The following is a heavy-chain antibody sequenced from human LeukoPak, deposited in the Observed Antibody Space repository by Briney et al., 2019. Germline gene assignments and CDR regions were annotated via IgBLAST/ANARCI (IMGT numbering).Heavy chain of an antibody. D-gene: IGHD2-21*02. CDR1: GGSISTYY. CDR3: ARGAYCGGDCYFDY. Sequence: PSDTLSLTCTVSGGSISTYYWNWIRQPAGKGLEWIGRIYASGTTNYNPSLKSRVTMSLDTSKNQFSLKVTSVTAADTAVYYCARGAYCGGDCYFDYWGQGTLVTVSS. CDR2: IYASGTT. V-gene: IGHV4-4*07. J-gene: IGHJ4*02.